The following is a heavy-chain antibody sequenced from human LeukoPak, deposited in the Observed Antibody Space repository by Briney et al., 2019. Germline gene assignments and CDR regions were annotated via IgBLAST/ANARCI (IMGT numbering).Heavy chain of an antibody. D-gene: IGHD3-16*01. Sequence: SETLSLTCAVYGGSFSGYYWSWIRQPPGEGLEWIGEINHSGSTNYNPSLKSRVTISVDTSKNQFSLKLSSVTAADTAVYYCASTVSFYWYFDLWGRGTLVTVSS. CDR3: ASTVSFYWYFDL. CDR2: INHSGST. J-gene: IGHJ2*01. V-gene: IGHV4-34*01. CDR1: GGSFSGYY.